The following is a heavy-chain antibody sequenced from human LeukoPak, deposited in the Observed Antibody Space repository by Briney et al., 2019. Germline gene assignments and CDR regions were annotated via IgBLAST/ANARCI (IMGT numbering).Heavy chain of an antibody. CDR3: ARAYGSGSYWFDY. CDR2: ISTSGSNI. V-gene: IGHV3-11*04. CDR1: GFTFDDYA. J-gene: IGHJ4*02. D-gene: IGHD3-10*01. Sequence: GGSLRLSCAASGFTFDDYAMHWIRQAPGKGLEWISYISTSGSNIHYADSVKGRFTISRDNAENSVYLQMNRLRDEDTAIYYCARAYGSGSYWFDYWGQGTLVTVSS.